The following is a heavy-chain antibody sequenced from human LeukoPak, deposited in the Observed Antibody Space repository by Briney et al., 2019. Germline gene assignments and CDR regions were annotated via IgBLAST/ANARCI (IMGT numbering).Heavy chain of an antibody. D-gene: IGHD6-19*01. CDR3: ARGGSGWSPFDY. Sequence: SETLSLTCAVSGDSISSSNWWSWVRQPPGKGLEWIGQIYHSGSTNYNPSLESRVTISIDKSKNQFSLKVISVTAADTAVYYCARGGSGWSPFDYWGQGTLVSVSS. V-gene: IGHV4-4*02. J-gene: IGHJ4*02. CDR2: IYHSGST. CDR1: GDSISSSNW.